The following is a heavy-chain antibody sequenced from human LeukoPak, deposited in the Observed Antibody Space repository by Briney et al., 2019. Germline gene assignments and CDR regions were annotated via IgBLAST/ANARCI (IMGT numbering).Heavy chain of an antibody. CDR3: AHGYYDYVWGSYRYSTFDY. J-gene: IGHJ4*02. CDR1: GFSLSTSEVG. V-gene: IGHV2-5*02. Sequence: SGPTLVKPTQTLTLTCTFSGFSLSTSEVGVGWIRQPPGKALEWLALIYWDDDKRYSPSLKSRLTITKDTSKNQVVLTMTNMDPVDTATYYCAHGYYDYVWGSYRYSTFDYWGQGTLVTVSS. CDR2: IYWDDDK. D-gene: IGHD3-16*02.